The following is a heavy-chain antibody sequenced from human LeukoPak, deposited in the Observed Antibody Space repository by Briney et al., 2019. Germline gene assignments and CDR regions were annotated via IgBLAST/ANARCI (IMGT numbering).Heavy chain of an antibody. Sequence: GGSLRLSCATSGFTYSTSWMHWVRQAPGKGLVWVSRINTDGNTRDYADSVKGRFTISRDNAKNTLYLQMNSLRAEDTAVYYCVRDMGYYDKVWGQGTLATVSS. D-gene: IGHD3-22*01. V-gene: IGHV3-74*01. J-gene: IGHJ4*02. CDR3: VRDMGYYDKV. CDR2: INTDGNTR. CDR1: GFTYSTSW.